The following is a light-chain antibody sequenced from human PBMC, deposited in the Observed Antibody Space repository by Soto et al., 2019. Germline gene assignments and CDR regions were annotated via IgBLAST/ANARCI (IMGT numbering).Light chain of an antibody. V-gene: IGLV1-47*01. J-gene: IGLJ3*02. CDR2: RNN. Sequence: QSVLTQPPSASETPGQRVTIPCSGSSSNIGNNYVYWYRQLPGTAPKLLIYRNNQRPSGVPDRFSGSKSGTSASLAISGLRAGDEADYYCTAWDDSRSGPVFGGGTTLTVL. CDR1: SSNIGNNY. CDR3: TAWDDSRSGPV.